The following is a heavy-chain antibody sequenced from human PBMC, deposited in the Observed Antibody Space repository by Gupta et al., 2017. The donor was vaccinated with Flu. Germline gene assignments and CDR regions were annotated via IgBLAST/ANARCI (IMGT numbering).Heavy chain of an antibody. Sequence: QVQLVESGGGLVRPGGSLRLSCAASGFTFGDYSMNWIRQAPGKGLEWVSYISSGGITIYYADSVRGRFTISRDNAKNSLYLQMNSLRAEDTAMYFCARGYSYSFDYWGQGTLVTVSS. V-gene: IGHV3-11*01. CDR3: ARGYSYSFDY. CDR2: ISSGGITI. D-gene: IGHD5-18*01. J-gene: IGHJ4*02. CDR1: GFTFGDYS.